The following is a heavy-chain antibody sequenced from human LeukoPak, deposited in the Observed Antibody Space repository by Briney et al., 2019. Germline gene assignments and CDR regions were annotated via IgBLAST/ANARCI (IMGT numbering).Heavy chain of an antibody. J-gene: IGHJ4*02. Sequence: PSETLSLTCAVYGGSFSGYYWSWIRQPRGKGLEWIGEINHSGSTNYNPSLKSRVTISVDTSKNQFSLKLSSVTAADTAVYYCARVPLWDYVWGSYRRIREDYFDYWGQGTLVTVSS. CDR2: INHSGST. CDR3: ARVPLWDYVWGSYRRIREDYFDY. CDR1: GGSFSGYY. D-gene: IGHD3-16*02. V-gene: IGHV4-34*01.